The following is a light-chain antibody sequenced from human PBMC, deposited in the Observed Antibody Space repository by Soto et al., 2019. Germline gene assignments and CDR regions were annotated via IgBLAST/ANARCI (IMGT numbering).Light chain of an antibody. CDR3: QQFHNLPYT. Sequence: DTQMTQSPSSVPASVGGRVTITCQASEDINTNLNWYRQKEGEAPKLLIHDASNLETGVPSRFSGGGSGTDFSLTITSLQPEDIATYYCQQFHNLPYTFGQGTKL. V-gene: IGKV1-33*01. CDR2: DAS. J-gene: IGKJ2*01. CDR1: EDINTN.